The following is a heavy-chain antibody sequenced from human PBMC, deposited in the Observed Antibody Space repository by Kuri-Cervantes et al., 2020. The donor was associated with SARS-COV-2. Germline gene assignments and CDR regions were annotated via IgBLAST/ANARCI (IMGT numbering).Heavy chain of an antibody. J-gene: IGHJ3*02. CDR1: GFTFSDYY. CDR2: ISSSGSTI. D-gene: IGHD3-22*01. Sequence: LSLTCAASGFTFSDYYMSWIRQAPGKGLEWVSYISSSGSTIYYADSVKGRFTISRDNAKNSLYLQMNSLRAEDTAVYYCAKDSGYYYDSSVPDAFDIWGQGTMVTVSS. CDR3: AKDSGYYYDSSVPDAFDI. V-gene: IGHV3-11*04.